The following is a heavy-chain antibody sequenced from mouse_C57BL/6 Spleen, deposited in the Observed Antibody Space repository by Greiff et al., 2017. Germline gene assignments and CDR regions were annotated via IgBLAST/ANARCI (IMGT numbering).Heavy chain of an antibody. Sequence: VQLQQSGPELVKPGASVKISCKASGYTFTDYYMNWVKQSHGKSLEWIGDINPNNGGTSYNQKFKGKATLTVDKSSSTAYMELRSLTSEDSAVYYCARSGYYGSSFDDWGQGTTLTVSS. CDR2: INPNNGGT. D-gene: IGHD1-1*01. CDR1: GYTFTDYY. J-gene: IGHJ2*01. V-gene: IGHV1-26*01. CDR3: ARSGYYGSSFDD.